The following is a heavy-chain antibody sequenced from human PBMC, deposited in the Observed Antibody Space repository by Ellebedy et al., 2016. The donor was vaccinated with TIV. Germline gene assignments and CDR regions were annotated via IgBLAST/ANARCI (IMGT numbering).Heavy chain of an antibody. CDR3: ARGLGTMVRGGDMDV. Sequence: ASVKVSCXASGYTFTSYDINWVRQATGQGLEWMGWVNPNSGNTGYAQKFQGRVTITADKSTSTAYMKLSSLRSEDTAVYYCARGLGTMVRGGDMDVWGQGTTVTVSS. V-gene: IGHV1-8*01. CDR1: GYTFTSYD. CDR2: VNPNSGNT. D-gene: IGHD3-10*01. J-gene: IGHJ6*02.